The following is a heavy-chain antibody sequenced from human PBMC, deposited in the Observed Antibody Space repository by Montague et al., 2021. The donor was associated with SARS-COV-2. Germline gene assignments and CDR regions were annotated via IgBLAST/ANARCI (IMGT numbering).Heavy chain of an antibody. J-gene: IGHJ1*01. CDR1: GGSFSGYY. V-gene: IGHV4-34*01. Sequence: SETLSLTCAVYGGSFSGYYWSWIRQPPGKGLEWIGEINHSGSTNYDPSLKSRVTISVDTSKNQFSLKLSSVTAADTAVYYCASFPSGDYDWSGYHIWGQGTLVTASS. CDR2: INHSGST. CDR3: ASFPSGDYDWSGYHI. D-gene: IGHD3-22*01.